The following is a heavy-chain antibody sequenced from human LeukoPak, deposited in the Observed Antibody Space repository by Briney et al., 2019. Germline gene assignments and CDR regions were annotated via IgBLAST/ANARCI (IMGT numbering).Heavy chain of an antibody. Sequence: SETLSLTCTVSGGSISSYYWSWIRQPPGKGPEWIGYIYYSGSTNYNPSLKSRVTISVDTSKNQFSLKLSSVTAADTAVYYCARGGIGDFWSGYYGIKNWFDPWGQGTLVTVSS. CDR1: GGSISSYY. CDR3: ARGGIGDFWSGYYGIKNWFDP. V-gene: IGHV4-59*01. J-gene: IGHJ5*02. D-gene: IGHD3-3*01. CDR2: IYYSGST.